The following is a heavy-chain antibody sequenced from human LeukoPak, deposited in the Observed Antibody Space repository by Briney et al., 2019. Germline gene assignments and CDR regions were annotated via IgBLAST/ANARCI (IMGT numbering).Heavy chain of an antibody. D-gene: IGHD5-12*01. CDR2: IYHSGST. J-gene: IGHJ4*02. Sequence: SETLSLTCAVSGGSISSGGYSWSWIRQPPGKGLEWIGYIYHSGSTYYNPSLKSRVTISVDRSKNQFPLKLSSVTAADTAVYYCAREDSGYAFFDYWGQGTLVTVSS. CDR1: GGSISSGGYS. CDR3: AREDSGYAFFDY. V-gene: IGHV4-30-2*01.